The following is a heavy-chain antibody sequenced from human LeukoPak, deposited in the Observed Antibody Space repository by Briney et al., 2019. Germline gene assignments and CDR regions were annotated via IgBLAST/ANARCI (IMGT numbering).Heavy chain of an antibody. Sequence: GASVKVSCKASGYTYTGYYMHWVRQAPGQGLEWMGWINPNSGGTNYAQKFQGRVTMTRDTSISTAYMELSRLRSDDTAVYYCANLGYCSSTSCYYYYGMDVWGQGTTVTVSS. CDR1: GYTYTGYY. V-gene: IGHV1-2*02. J-gene: IGHJ6*02. CDR3: ANLGYCSSTSCYYYYGMDV. CDR2: INPNSGGT. D-gene: IGHD2-2*01.